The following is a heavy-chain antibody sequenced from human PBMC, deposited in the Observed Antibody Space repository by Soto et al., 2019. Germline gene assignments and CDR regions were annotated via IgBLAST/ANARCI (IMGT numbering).Heavy chain of an antibody. D-gene: IGHD6-19*01. V-gene: IGHV3-23*01. J-gene: IGHJ2*01. CDR3: AKDSSGWYMELWWYFDL. Sequence: GGSLRLSCAASGFTFSSYAMSWVRQAPGKGLEWVSAISGSGGSTYYADSVKGRFTISRDNSKNTLYLQMNSLRAEDTAVYYCAKDSSGWYMELWWYFDLWGRGTMVTVSS. CDR1: GFTFSSYA. CDR2: ISGSGGST.